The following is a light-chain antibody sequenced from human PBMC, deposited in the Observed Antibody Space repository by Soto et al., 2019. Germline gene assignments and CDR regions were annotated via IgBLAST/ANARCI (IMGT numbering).Light chain of an antibody. Sequence: QSVLTQPASVSGSPGQSITISCTGTSSDVGGYNYVSWYQQHPGKAPKLMIYDVSNQPSGVSNRFSGSKSGNTASLTISGLQAEDEADYYCSSYTSSSTLNYVFGTGTKVTVL. CDR2: DVS. J-gene: IGLJ1*01. CDR1: SSDVGGYNY. V-gene: IGLV2-14*01. CDR3: SSYTSSSTLNYV.